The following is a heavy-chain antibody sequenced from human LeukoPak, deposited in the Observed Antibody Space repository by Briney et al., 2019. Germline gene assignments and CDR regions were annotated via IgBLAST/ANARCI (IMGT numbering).Heavy chain of an antibody. Sequence: PSETLSLTCAVYGGSFSGYYWSWIRQPPGKGLEWIGEINHSGSTNYNPSLKSRVTISVDTSKNQFSLKLSSVTAADTAVYYCARGLMWAAAADYWGQGTLVTVSS. J-gene: IGHJ4*02. CDR3: ARGLMWAAAADY. CDR2: INHSGST. D-gene: IGHD6-13*01. V-gene: IGHV4-34*01. CDR1: GGSFSGYY.